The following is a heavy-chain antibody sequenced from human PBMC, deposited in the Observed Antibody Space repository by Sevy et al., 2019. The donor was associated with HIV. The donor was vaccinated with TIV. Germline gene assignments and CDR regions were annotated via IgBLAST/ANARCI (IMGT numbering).Heavy chain of an antibody. D-gene: IGHD3-10*01. CDR3: AKDSGGEWPGFDY. J-gene: IGHJ4*02. CDR2: ISYDGSNK. CDR1: GFTFSSYG. V-gene: IGHV3-30*18. Sequence: GGSLRLSCAASGFTFSSYGMHWVRQAPGKGLELVAVISYDGSNKYYADSVKGRFTISRDNSKNTLYLQMNSLRAEDTAVYYCAKDSGGEWPGFDYWGQGTLVTVSS.